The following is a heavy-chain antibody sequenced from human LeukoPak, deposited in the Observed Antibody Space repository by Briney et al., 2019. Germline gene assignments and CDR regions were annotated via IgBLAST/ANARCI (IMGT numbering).Heavy chain of an antibody. D-gene: IGHD1-7*01. CDR2: ISGSGGST. Sequence: GGSLRLSCAVSGFTFSSDAMSWVRHAPGEGVECGSAISGSGGSTYYAHSVKGRFTIPRDNSKNTLYLQMNSLRAEDTAVYYCAKDRQTTSLWGQGKLGTVSS. CDR3: AKDRQTTSL. CDR1: GFTFSSDA. V-gene: IGHV3-23*01. J-gene: IGHJ4*02.